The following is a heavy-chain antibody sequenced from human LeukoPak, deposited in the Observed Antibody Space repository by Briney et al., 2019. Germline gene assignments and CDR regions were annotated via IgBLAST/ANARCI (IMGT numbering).Heavy chain of an antibody. CDR1: GFIFSRYA. D-gene: IGHD1-1*01. J-gene: IGHJ4*02. CDR3: ARCTTGKTFGSLREIKKSREIDY. CDR2: ISSSSSYI. Sequence: GGSLRLSCAASGFIFSRYAMSWVRQAPGKGLEWVSSISSSSSYINYADSVRGRFTISRDNAKNSLFLQMDSLRGEDTAVYYCARCTTGKTFGSLREIKKSREIDYWGQGTLVTVSS. V-gene: IGHV3-21*01.